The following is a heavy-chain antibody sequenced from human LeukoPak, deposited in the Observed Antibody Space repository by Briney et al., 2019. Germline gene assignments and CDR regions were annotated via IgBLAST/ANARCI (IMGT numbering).Heavy chain of an antibody. CDR1: GGSISSGSYY. J-gene: IGHJ3*02. CDR2: IYTSGST. CDR3: ARGPYSYDSSSAFDI. V-gene: IGHV4-61*02. D-gene: IGHD3-22*01. Sequence: SETLSLTCTVSGGSISSGSYYWSWIRQPAGKGLEWIGRIYTSGSTNYNPSLKSRVTISVDTSKNQFSLKLSSVTAADTAVYFCARGPYSYDSSSAFDIWGQGTMVTVSS.